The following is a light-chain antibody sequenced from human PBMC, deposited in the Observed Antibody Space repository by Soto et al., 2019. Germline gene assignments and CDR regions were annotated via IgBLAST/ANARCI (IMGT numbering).Light chain of an antibody. V-gene: IGKV3-20*01. CDR2: GTS. J-gene: IGKJ1*01. Sequence: EIVLTQSPGTLSLSPGERATLSRRASQSVASRNLAWYQQRSGQAPRLLIYGTSSRAIHTPDRFSGSGSGTDFTLTISDLEPEDFAVYFCQHFGNSLWTFGQGTKV. CDR3: QHFGNSLWT. CDR1: QSVASRN.